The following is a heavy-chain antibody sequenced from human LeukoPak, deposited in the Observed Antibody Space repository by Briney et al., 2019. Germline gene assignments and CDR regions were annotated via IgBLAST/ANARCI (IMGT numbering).Heavy chain of an antibody. D-gene: IGHD1-1*01. V-gene: IGHV3-21*01. Sequence: GGSLRPSCAASGFTFSSYSMNWVRQAPGKGLEWVSSISSSSSNIYYADSVKGRFTISRDNAKNSLYLQMNSLRVEDTAVYYCARCTTGRTFGSLREIKRSREIDYWGQGTLVTVSS. CDR1: GFTFSSYS. CDR3: ARCTTGRTFGSLREIKRSREIDY. J-gene: IGHJ4*02. CDR2: ISSSSSNI.